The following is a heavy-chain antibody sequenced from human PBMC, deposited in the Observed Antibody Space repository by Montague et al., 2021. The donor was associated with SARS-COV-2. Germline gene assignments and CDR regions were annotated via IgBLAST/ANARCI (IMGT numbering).Heavy chain of an antibody. CDR3: VRDHPYGGPRGAYDI. V-gene: IGHV4-59*01. J-gene: IGHJ3*02. Sequence: SETLSLTCTVSGGSITGYYWSWLRRSPGKGLEWIAYLYDGGAVNYNPSLGSRVTISTDTSKNQLPLKVNSVTAADTAVYYCVRDHPYGGPRGAYDIWGQGTVVTVSS. CDR2: LYDGGAV. D-gene: IGHD4-23*01. CDR1: GGSITGYY.